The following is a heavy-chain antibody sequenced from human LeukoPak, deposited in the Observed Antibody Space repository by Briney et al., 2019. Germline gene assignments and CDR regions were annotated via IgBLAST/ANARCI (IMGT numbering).Heavy chain of an antibody. J-gene: IGHJ4*02. D-gene: IGHD3-22*01. Sequence: PGGSLRLSCAASGFTFSSYAMSWVRQAPGKGLEWVSAISGSGGSTYYADSVKGRFTISRDNSKNTLYLQMNSLRAEDTAVYYCAKVLNPTIYDSSGYPFDYWGQGTLVTVSS. CDR2: ISGSGGST. V-gene: IGHV3-23*01. CDR3: AKVLNPTIYDSSGYPFDY. CDR1: GFTFSSYA.